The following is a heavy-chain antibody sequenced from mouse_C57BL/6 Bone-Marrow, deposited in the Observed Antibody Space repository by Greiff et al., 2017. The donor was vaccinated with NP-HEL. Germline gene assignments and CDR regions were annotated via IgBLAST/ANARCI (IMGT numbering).Heavy chain of an antibody. CDR3: ARIDYGAY. V-gene: IGHV2-2*01. J-gene: IGHJ3*01. Sequence: VKLVESGPGLVQPSQSLSITCTVSGFSLTSYGVHWVRQSPGKGLEWLGVIWSGGSTDYNAAFISRLSISKDNSKSQVFFKMNSLQADDTAIYYCARIDYGAYWGQGTLVTVSA. D-gene: IGHD2-4*01. CDR1: GFSLTSYG. CDR2: IWSGGST.